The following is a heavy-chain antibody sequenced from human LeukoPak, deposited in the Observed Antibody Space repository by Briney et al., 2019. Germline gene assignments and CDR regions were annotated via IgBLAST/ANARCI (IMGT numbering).Heavy chain of an antibody. D-gene: IGHD5-12*01. CDR2: IYYSGST. Sequence: PSETLSLTCTVSGGSISSYYWSWIRQPPGKGLEWIGYIYYSGSTNYNPSLKSRVTISVDTSKNQFSLKLSSVTAADTAVYYCARERRYGGYEPFDYWGQGTLVTVSS. J-gene: IGHJ4*02. CDR1: GGSISSYY. V-gene: IGHV4-59*01. CDR3: ARERRYGGYEPFDY.